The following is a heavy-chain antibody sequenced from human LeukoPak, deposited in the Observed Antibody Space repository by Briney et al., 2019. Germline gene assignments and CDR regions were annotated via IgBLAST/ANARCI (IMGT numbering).Heavy chain of an antibody. D-gene: IGHD4-17*01. CDR3: ARGGDARCGDLDY. J-gene: IGHJ4*02. CDR1: GGSISSGSYY. V-gene: IGHV4-61*02. Sequence: SETLSLTCTVSGGSISSGSYYWSWIRQPAGKGLEWIGRIYTSGSTNYNPSLKSRVTISVDTSKNQFSLKLSSVTAADTAVYYCARGGDARCGDLDYWGQGTLVTVSS. CDR2: IYTSGST.